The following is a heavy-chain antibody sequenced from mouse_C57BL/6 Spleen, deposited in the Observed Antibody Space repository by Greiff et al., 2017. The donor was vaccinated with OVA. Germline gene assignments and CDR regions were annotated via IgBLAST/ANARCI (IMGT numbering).Heavy chain of an antibody. CDR1: GYTFTSYW. Sequence: VQLQQSGAELVKPGASVKMSCKASGYTFTSYWITWLKQRPGQGLEWIGDIYPGSGSTNYNEKFKSKATLTVDTSSSTAYMQLSSLTSEDSAVYYCARVYYDYDGEFAYWGQGTLVTVSA. CDR3: ARVYYDYDGEFAY. CDR2: IYPGSGST. V-gene: IGHV1-55*01. J-gene: IGHJ3*01. D-gene: IGHD2-4*01.